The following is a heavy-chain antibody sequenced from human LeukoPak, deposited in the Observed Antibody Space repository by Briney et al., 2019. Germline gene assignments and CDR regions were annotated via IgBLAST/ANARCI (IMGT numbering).Heavy chain of an antibody. CDR1: GYTFTGYY. V-gene: IGHV1-2*02. J-gene: IGHJ4*02. D-gene: IGHD1-26*01. Sequence: ASVKVSCKASGYTFTGYYMHWVRQAPGQGLEWMGWINPDSGGTRYAQKFQGRVTMTRDTSIRTAYMELSGLRSDDTAVYYCAKDLGSGSYQPSDYWGQGTLVTVSS. CDR3: AKDLGSGSYQPSDY. CDR2: INPDSGGT.